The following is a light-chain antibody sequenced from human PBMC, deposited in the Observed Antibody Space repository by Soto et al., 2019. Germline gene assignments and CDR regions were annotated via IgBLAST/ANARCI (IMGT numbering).Light chain of an antibody. V-gene: IGLV2-23*01. J-gene: IGLJ3*02. Sequence: QSALTQPVSVSGSPGQSVTISCSGTSDDVGGYDLVSWYQQHPGKVPKLIIYEATRRPSGISIRFSGSKSGNTASLTISGLRADDEADYHCCSYAPSATRVFGGGTKLTVL. CDR2: EAT. CDR1: SDDVGGYDL. CDR3: CSYAPSATRV.